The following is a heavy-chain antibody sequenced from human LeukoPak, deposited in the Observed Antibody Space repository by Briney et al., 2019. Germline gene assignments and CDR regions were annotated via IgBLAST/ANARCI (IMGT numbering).Heavy chain of an antibody. CDR2: ISGSSGII. D-gene: IGHD3-22*01. V-gene: IGHV3-48*01. J-gene: IGHJ4*02. CDR1: GFTFNTYT. Sequence: PGGSPRLSCAASGFTFNTYTMNWVRQAPGKGLEWVSYISGSSGIIDYADSVRGRFTISRDNAKNSLYLQMNSLRAEDTAVYYCARGPTYYESSGQVPFDYWGRGTLVTVSS. CDR3: ARGPTYYESSGQVPFDY.